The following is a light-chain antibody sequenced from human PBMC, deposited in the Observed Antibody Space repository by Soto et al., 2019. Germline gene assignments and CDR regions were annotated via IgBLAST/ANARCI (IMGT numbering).Light chain of an antibody. J-gene: IGLJ2*01. CDR2: LEGSGSY. Sequence: QPVLTQSSSASASLGSSVKLTCTLSSGHSTYIIAWHQQQPEKGPRYLMKLEGSGSYNKGSGIPDRFSGSSSGADRYLTISSLQFEDEADYYCETWDTSVVVFGGGTKLTVL. CDR1: SGHSTYI. CDR3: ETWDTSVVV. V-gene: IGLV4-60*02.